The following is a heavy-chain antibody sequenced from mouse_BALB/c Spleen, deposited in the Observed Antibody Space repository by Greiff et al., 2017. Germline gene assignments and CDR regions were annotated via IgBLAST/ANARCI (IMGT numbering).Heavy chain of an antibody. V-gene: IGHV14-3*02. D-gene: IGHD1-1*01. J-gene: IGHJ2*01. CDR2: IDPANGNT. CDR3: ARWDYGSRRDS. CDR1: GFNIKDTY. Sequence: VQLQQSGAELVKPGASVKLSCTASGFNIKDTYMHWVKQRPEQGLEWIGRIDPANGNTKYDPKFQGKATITADTSSNTAYLQLSSLTSEDTAVYYCARWDYGSRRDSWGQGTTLAVSS.